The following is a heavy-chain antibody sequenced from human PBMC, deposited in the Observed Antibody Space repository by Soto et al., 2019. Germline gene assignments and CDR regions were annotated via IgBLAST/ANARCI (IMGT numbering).Heavy chain of an antibody. CDR1: GGSLTDHY. J-gene: IGHJ3*02. CDR2: VYYSGAT. D-gene: IGHD2-21*01. V-gene: IGHV4-59*11. Sequence: QVQLQESGPGLVKPSETLSLTCPVAGGSLTDHYWNWFRQSPGRGLQWIGYVYYSGATSYNPPLTSRVTMTVDTSKNQFSLKLRSVTAADKAVYFCARGNDWKSATFDIWGQGTMVSVSS. CDR3: ARGNDWKSATFDI.